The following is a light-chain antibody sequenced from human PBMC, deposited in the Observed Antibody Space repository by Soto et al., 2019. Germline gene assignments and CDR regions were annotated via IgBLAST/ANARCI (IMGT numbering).Light chain of an antibody. CDR3: GTWDTRLSVVV. Sequence: QSVLTHPPSVSAAPGQKVTISCSGSSSNIVSWYQQLPGTAPKLLIYDNNKRPSGIPDRFSGSKSGTSATLGITGLQTGDEADYYCGTWDTRLSVVVFGGGTKLTVL. V-gene: IGLV1-51*01. CDR2: DNN. J-gene: IGLJ2*01. CDR1: SSNI.